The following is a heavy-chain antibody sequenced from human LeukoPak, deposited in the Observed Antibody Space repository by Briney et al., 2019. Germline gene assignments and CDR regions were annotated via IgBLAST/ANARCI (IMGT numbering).Heavy chain of an antibody. V-gene: IGHV3-30*18. D-gene: IGHD5-24*01. J-gene: IGHJ4*02. CDR2: ISYDGSNK. Sequence: GGSLGLSCAASRFTFSSYGMHWVRQAPGKGLEWVAVISYDGSNKYYADSVKGRFTISRDNSKNTLYLQMNSLRAEDTAVYYCAKDPGMATGDYFDYWGQGTLVTVSS. CDR3: AKDPGMATGDYFDY. CDR1: RFTFSSYG.